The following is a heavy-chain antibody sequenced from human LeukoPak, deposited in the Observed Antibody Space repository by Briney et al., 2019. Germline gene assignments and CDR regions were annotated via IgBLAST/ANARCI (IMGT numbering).Heavy chain of an antibody. CDR1: GFTFSSYG. V-gene: IGHV3-30*02. Sequence: GGSLRLSCTASGFTFSSYGMHWVRQAPGNGLEWVATIGYEERTKYYIDSVKGRFTISRDNSKNTFYLQMNSLRVDDTAIYYCAKEGIYLKSSLEDWGQGTLVTVSS. CDR2: IGYEERTK. D-gene: IGHD5-12*01. J-gene: IGHJ4*02. CDR3: AKEGIYLKSSLED.